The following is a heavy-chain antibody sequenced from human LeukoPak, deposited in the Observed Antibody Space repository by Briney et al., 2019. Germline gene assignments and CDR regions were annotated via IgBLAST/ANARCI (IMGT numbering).Heavy chain of an antibody. D-gene: IGHD3-10*01. CDR2: IYTSGST. J-gene: IGHJ4*02. CDR1: GGSIGSYY. V-gene: IGHV4-4*07. CDR3: AREEVGDRSSYFDY. Sequence: SETLSLTCTVSGGSIGSYYWSWIRQPAGKGLEWIGRIYTSGSTNYNPSLKSRVTMSVDTSKNQFSLKLSSVTAADTAVYYCAREEVGDRSSYFDYWGQGTLVTVSS.